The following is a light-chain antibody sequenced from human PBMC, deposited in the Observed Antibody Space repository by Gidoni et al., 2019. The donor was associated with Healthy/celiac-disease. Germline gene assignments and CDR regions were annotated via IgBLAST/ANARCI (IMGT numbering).Light chain of an antibody. Sequence: EIVLTQSPGTLSLSPGERATLSCRAIQSVSSSYLAWYQHKPGQAPSLLIYGSSSRATGIPDRFSGIGSGTDFTLTISRLEPEDFAVYYCQQYGSSPITFGQGTRLEIK. V-gene: IGKV3-20*01. CDR2: GSS. J-gene: IGKJ5*01. CDR1: QSVSSSY. CDR3: QQYGSSPIT.